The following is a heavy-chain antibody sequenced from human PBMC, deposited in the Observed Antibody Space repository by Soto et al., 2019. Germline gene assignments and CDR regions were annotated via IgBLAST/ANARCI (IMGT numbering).Heavy chain of an antibody. CDR2: IYWDDDK. D-gene: IGHD6-25*01. V-gene: IGHV2-5*02. CDR3: ADKAAAQQRTSYY. CDR1: GFSHSTSGVG. J-gene: IGHJ4*02. Sequence: QITLKESGPTLVKPTQTLTLTCSFSGFSHSTSGVGVGWIRQPPGKALEWLALIYWDDDKRSSPSLKSRLTNTKDASKDQLALTKTNISPSHTATYFYADKAAAQQRTSYYCGLG.